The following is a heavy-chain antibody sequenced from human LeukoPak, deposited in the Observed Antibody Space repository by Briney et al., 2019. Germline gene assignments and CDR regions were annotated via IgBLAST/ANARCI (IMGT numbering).Heavy chain of an antibody. CDR2: INHSGST. Sequence: PSETLSLTCAVYGGSFSGYYWSWIRQPPGKGLEWIGEINHSGSTNYNPSLKSRVTISVDTSKNQFSLKLSSVTAADTAVCYCASHGEPNWFDPWGQGTLVTVSS. CDR1: GGSFSGYY. J-gene: IGHJ5*02. D-gene: IGHD4-17*01. CDR3: ASHGEPNWFDP. V-gene: IGHV4-34*01.